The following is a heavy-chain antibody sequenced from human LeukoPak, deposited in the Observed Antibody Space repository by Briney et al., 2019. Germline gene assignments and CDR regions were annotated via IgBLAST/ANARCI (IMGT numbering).Heavy chain of an antibody. CDR1: GGSISSYY. CDR3: ARVRRGYYDSSGYSINYFDY. D-gene: IGHD3-22*01. V-gene: IGHV4-59*01. Sequence: SETLSLTCTVSGGSISSYYWSWIRQPPGKGLEWIGFIYYSGSTNYNPSLKSRVTISVDTSKNQFSLKLSSVTAADTAVYYCARVRRGYYDSSGYSINYFDYWGQGTLVTVSS. J-gene: IGHJ4*02. CDR2: IYYSGST.